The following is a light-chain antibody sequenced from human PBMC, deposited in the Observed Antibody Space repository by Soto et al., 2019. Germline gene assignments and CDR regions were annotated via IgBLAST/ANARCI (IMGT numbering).Light chain of an antibody. J-gene: IGLJ1*01. CDR1: SSNIGAGYD. Sequence: QSVLTQPPSLSGAPGQRVTISCTGSSSNIGAGYDVHWYQQLPGTAPKLLIYDNNYRPAGVPDRFFGSTSGTSASLAITGLQAEDEADYYCQSYDSGLSGYVFGAGTKVTVL. V-gene: IGLV1-40*01. CDR3: QSYDSGLSGYV. CDR2: DNN.